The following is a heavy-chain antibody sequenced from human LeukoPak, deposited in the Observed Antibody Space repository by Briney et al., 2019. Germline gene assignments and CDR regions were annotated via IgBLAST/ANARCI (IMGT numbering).Heavy chain of an antibody. CDR3: AREKSPERKPWLQLGAFDV. CDR2: IYYSGST. Sequence: PSETLSLTCTVSGGSISSYYWSWIRQPPGKGLEWIGYIYYSGSTNYNPSLKSRVTISVDTSKNQFSLKLSAVTAADTAVYYCAREKSPERKPWLQLGAFDVXXXGTXVTVXS. J-gene: IGHJ3*01. CDR1: GGSISSYY. V-gene: IGHV4-59*01. D-gene: IGHD5-24*01.